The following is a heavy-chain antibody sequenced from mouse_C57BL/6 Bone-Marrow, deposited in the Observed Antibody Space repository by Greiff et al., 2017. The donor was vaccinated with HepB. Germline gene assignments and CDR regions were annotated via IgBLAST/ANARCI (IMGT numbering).Heavy chain of an antibody. CDR3: TFLWYYYAMDY. V-gene: IGHV14-4*01. Sequence: EVMLVESGAELVRPGASVKLSCTASGFNIKDDYMHWVKQRPEQGLEWIGWIDPENGDTEYASKFQGKATITADTSSNTAYLQLSSLTSEDTAVYYCTFLWYYYAMDYWGQGTSVTVSS. D-gene: IGHD1-1*02. J-gene: IGHJ4*01. CDR2: IDPENGDT. CDR1: GFNIKDDY.